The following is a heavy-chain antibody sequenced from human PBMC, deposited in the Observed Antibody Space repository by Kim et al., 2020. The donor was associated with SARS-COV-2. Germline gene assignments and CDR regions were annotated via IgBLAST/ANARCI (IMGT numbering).Heavy chain of an antibody. D-gene: IGHD3-22*01. Sequence: NPSLKSRVTISVDKSKNQFSLKLSSVTAADTAVYYCARDGDSSGSLPLRYWGQGTLATVTS. J-gene: IGHJ4*02. CDR3: ARDGDSSGSLPLRY. V-gene: IGHV4-4*02.